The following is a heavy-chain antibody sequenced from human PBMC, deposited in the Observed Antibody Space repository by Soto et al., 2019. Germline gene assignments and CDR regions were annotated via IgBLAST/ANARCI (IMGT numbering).Heavy chain of an antibody. D-gene: IGHD6-19*01. CDR2: IYYSGST. J-gene: IGHJ6*02. V-gene: IGHV4-59*01. CDR1: GGSISSYY. Sequence: QVQLQESGPGLVKPSETLSLTCTVSGGSISSYYWSWIRQPPGKGLEWIGYIYYSGSTTYQPSLKSRVTISVDRSQNQFSLELTSETAADTAVYFCARDLRGAGTSGYYGMDVWDQGTTVTVSS. CDR3: ARDLRGAGTSGYYGMDV.